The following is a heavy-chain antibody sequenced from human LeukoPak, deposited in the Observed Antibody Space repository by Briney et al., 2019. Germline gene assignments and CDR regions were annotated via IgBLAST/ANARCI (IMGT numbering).Heavy chain of an antibody. Sequence: PSETLSLTCTVSGGSISSYYWSWIRQPPGKGLEWIGYIYYSGSTNYNPSLKSRVTISVDTSKNQFSLKLSSVTAADTAVYYCARALPDLYGSGSYTFDPWGQGTLVTVSS. D-gene: IGHD3-10*01. V-gene: IGHV4-59*08. CDR1: GGSISSYY. CDR2: IYYSGST. J-gene: IGHJ5*02. CDR3: ARALPDLYGSGSYTFDP.